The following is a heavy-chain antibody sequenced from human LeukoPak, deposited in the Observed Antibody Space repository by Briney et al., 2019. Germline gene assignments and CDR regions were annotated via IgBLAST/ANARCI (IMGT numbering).Heavy chain of an antibody. CDR2: ISAYNGNT. D-gene: IGHD2-2*01. Sequence: GASVKVSCEASGYTFTSYGISWVRQAPGQGLEWMGWISAYNGNTNYAQKLQGRVTMTTDTSTSTAYMELRSLRSDDTAVYYCARDPGYCSSTSCLPGAPIDYWGQGTLVTVSS. V-gene: IGHV1-18*01. CDR1: GYTFTSYG. CDR3: ARDPGYCSSTSCLPGAPIDY. J-gene: IGHJ4*02.